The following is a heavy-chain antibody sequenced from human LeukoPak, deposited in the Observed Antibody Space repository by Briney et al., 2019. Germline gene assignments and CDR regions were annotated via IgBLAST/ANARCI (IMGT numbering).Heavy chain of an antibody. CDR3: ARGTSGYSFNWFDP. D-gene: IGHD3-3*01. J-gene: IGHJ5*02. CDR1: GGSFSGYY. V-gene: IGHV4-34*01. Sequence: SETLSLTCAVYGGSFSGYYWSWIRQPPGKGLEWIGEINHSGSTNYNPSLKSRVTISVDTSKNLFSLKLSSVTAADTAVYYCARGTSGYSFNWFDPWGQGTLVTVSS. CDR2: INHSGST.